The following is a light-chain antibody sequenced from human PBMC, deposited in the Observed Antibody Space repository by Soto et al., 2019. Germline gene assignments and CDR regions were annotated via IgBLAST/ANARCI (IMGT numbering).Light chain of an antibody. V-gene: IGLV2-23*03. Sequence: QSALTQPDSVSGSPGQSITISCTGSSSDVGSYNLVSWYQHYPGKAPKLMIFEGNKRPSGVSHRSAASKSGNTASLTISGLQAEDEADYYCSSYAGRRTFEVFGGGTKLTVL. CDR3: SSYAGRRTFEV. CDR2: EGN. CDR1: SSDVGSYNL. J-gene: IGLJ2*01.